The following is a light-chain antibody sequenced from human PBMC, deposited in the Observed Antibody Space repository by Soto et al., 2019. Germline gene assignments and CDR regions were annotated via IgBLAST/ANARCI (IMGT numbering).Light chain of an antibody. CDR3: QQYGCSPWT. V-gene: IGKV3-20*01. CDR1: QSVRSTY. J-gene: IGKJ1*01. CDR2: GAS. Sequence: EIVVTQSPGTVSLSPGERATLSCRASQSVRSTYLAWYQQKPGQPPSLLIYGASSRATGIPDRFSGSGSGTDFTLTISRLEPEDFAVYYCQQYGCSPWTFGQGTKV.